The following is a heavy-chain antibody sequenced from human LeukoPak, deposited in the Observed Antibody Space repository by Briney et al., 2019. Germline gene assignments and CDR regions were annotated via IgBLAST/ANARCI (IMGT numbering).Heavy chain of an antibody. CDR1: GGSISSDTYY. D-gene: IGHD3-9*01. Sequence: PSETLSLTCTVSGGSISSDTYYWGWIRQPPGKGLEWIVSIFSGGNTYYNPSLNSRVSISIDTSKNQFSLRLSSVTAADTAFYFCARPQLGSSAGYVDYWGQGILVTVSS. V-gene: IGHV4-39*01. J-gene: IGHJ4*02. CDR2: IFSGGNT. CDR3: ARPQLGSSAGYVDY.